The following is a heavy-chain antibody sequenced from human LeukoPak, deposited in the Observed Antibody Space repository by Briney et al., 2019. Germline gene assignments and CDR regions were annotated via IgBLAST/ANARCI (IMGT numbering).Heavy chain of an antibody. CDR3: ARGGWLDD. V-gene: IGHV3-7*03. D-gene: IGHD2-15*01. Sequence: AGGSLRLSCVVSGFSFSNWWVSWVRQAPGKGLEYVANIKEDGNEKNYMDSAKGRFTISRDNAKNSLYLQMNSLRAEDTGIYYCARGGWLDDWGQGTLVTVSA. J-gene: IGHJ4*02. CDR1: GFSFSNWW. CDR2: IKEDGNEK.